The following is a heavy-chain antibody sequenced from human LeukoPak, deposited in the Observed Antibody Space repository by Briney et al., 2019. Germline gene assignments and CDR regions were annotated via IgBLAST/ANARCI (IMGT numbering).Heavy chain of an antibody. V-gene: IGHV3-30-3*01. CDR3: ARDRLIVGATTYYYYGMDV. Sequence: PGGSLRLSCAASGFTFSSYAMHWVRQAPGKGLEWVAVISYDGSNKYYADSVKGRFTISRDNSKNTLYLQMNSLRAEDTAVYYCARDRLIVGATTYYYYGMDVWGQGTTVTVSS. CDR2: ISYDGSNK. D-gene: IGHD1-26*01. CDR1: GFTFSSYA. J-gene: IGHJ6*02.